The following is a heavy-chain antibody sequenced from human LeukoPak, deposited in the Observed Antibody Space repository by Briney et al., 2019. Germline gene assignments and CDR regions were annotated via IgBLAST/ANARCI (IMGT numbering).Heavy chain of an antibody. CDR3: ARDRSPWRIVVVPAAIRDRGFDP. J-gene: IGHJ5*02. CDR1: GYTFTSYY. V-gene: IGHV1-46*01. CDR2: INPSGGST. Sequence: ASVKVSCKASGYTFTSYYIHWVRQAPGQGLEWMGIINPSGGSTSYAQKFQGRVTMTRDTSTSTVYMELSSLRSDDTAVYYCARDRSPWRIVVVPAAIRDRGFDPWGQGTLVTVSS. D-gene: IGHD2-2*02.